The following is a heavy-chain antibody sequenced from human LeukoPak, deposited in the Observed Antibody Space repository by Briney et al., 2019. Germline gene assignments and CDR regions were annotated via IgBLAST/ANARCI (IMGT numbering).Heavy chain of an antibody. D-gene: IGHD5-18*01. CDR1: GFTFSSYA. V-gene: IGHV3-23*01. J-gene: IGHJ4*02. CDR2: ISGSGGST. Sequence: GGSLRLSCAASGFTFSSYAMSWVRQAPGKGLEWVSAISGSGGSTYYADSVKGRFTISRDNSKNTLYLQMNSLRAEDTAVYCCAKGPANTAMAKYYFDYWGQGTLVTVSS. CDR3: AKGPANTAMAKYYFDY.